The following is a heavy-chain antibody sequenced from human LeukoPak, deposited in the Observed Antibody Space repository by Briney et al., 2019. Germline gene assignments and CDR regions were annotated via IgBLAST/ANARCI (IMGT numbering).Heavy chain of an antibody. V-gene: IGHV4-34*01. CDR1: GGSFSGYY. D-gene: IGHD3-10*01. J-gene: IGHJ4*02. CDR3: ARRGGLWFGELSFDY. Sequence: SETLSLTCAVYGGSFSGYYWSWIRQPPGKGLEWIGEINHSGSTNYNPSLKSRVTISVDTSKNQFSLKLSSVTAADTAVYYCARRGGLWFGELSFDYWGQGTLVTVSS. CDR2: INHSGST.